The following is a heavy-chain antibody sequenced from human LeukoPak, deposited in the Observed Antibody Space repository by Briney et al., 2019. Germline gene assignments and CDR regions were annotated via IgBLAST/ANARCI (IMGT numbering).Heavy chain of an antibody. V-gene: IGHV3-48*01. D-gene: IGHD3/OR15-3a*01. CDR2: ISSSSSTI. CDR1: GFTFSSYG. Sequence: LTGGSLRLSCAASGFTFSSYGMTWVRQAPGKGLEWVSYISSSSSTIYYADSVKGRFTISRDNAKNSLFLQMNSLRAEDTAVYYCVDGGWDYWGQGILVTVSS. CDR3: VDGGWDY. J-gene: IGHJ4*01.